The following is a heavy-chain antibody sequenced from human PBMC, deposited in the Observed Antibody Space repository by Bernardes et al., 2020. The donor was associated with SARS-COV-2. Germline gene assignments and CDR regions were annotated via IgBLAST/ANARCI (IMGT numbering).Heavy chain of an antibody. Sequence: GGSLRLSCAASGFTFSRYGMTWVRQAPGKGLEWVSAISGGGETTYYADSVKGRFTISRDNSKNTLYLQMNSLRAEDTALYHCAKEGGEYSGYDRNWFDPWGKGTLDTDSS. CDR1: GFTFSRYG. CDR3: AKEGGEYSGYDRNWFDP. D-gene: IGHD5-12*01. J-gene: IGHJ5*02. CDR2: ISGGGETT. V-gene: IGHV3-23*01.